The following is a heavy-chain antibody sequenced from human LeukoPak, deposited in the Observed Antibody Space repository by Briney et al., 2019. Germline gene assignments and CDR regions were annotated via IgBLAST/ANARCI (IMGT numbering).Heavy chain of an antibody. J-gene: IGHJ4*02. CDR1: GFTFSSYA. CDR2: ISYDGSNK. V-gene: IGHV3-30-3*01. Sequence: GVLRLSCAASGFTFSSYAMHWVRQAPGKGLEWVAVISYDGSNKYYADSVKGRFTISRDNSKNTLYLQMNSLRAEDTAVYYCARDSYYGSGSYKDYWGQGTLVTVSS. CDR3: ARDSYYGSGSYKDY. D-gene: IGHD3-10*01.